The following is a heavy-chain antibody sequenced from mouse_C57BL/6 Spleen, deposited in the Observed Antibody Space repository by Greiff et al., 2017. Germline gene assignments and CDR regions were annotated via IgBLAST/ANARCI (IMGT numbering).Heavy chain of an antibody. CDR3: ARANYDYDGGFAY. V-gene: IGHV1-66*01. Sequence: QVQLQQSGPELVKPGASVKISCKASGYSFTSYYIHWVKQRPGQGLEWIGWIYPGSGNTKYNEKFKGKATLTADTSSSTAYMQLSSLTSEDSAVYYCARANYDYDGGFAYWGQGTLVTVSA. CDR2: IYPGSGNT. D-gene: IGHD2-4*01. J-gene: IGHJ3*01. CDR1: GYSFTSYY.